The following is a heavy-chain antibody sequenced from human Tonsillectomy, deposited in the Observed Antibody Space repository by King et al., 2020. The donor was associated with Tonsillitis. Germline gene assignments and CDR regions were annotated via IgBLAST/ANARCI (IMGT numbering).Heavy chain of an antibody. D-gene: IGHD6-13*01. CDR3: ASIAGAGSWVLV. CDR2: IYYSGNT. J-gene: IGHJ6*04. V-gene: IGHV4-39*01. CDR1: GGSISRSDYY. Sequence: LQLQESGPGLVKPSETLSLTCTVSGGSISRSDYYWGWIRQPPGKGLGWIGSIYYSGNTYYNPSLKSRVTISVDTSKNQLSLRLSSVTAADTAVYYCASIAGAGSWVLVWGKGTTVTGSS.